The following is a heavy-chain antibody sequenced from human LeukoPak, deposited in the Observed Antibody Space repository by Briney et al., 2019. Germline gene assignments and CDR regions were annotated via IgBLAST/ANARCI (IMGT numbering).Heavy chain of an antibody. Sequence: GRSLRLSCVASGFTFSSYAMHWVRQAPGKGLEWVAVISYDGSNKYYADSVKGRFTISRDNSKNTLYLQMNSLRAEDTAVYYCARDYLGGSGPYYFDYWGQGTLVTVSS. CDR1: GFTFSSYA. V-gene: IGHV3-30-3*01. CDR3: ARDYLGGSGPYYFDY. D-gene: IGHD3-3*01. CDR2: ISYDGSNK. J-gene: IGHJ4*02.